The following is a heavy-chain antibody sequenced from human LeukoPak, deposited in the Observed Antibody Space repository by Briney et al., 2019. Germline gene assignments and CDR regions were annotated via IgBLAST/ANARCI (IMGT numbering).Heavy chain of an antibody. CDR2: IIPIFGTA. J-gene: IGHJ5*02. D-gene: IGHD3-22*01. CDR1: GYTFTSYG. V-gene: IGHV1-69*13. Sequence: SVKVSCKASGYTFTSYGISWVRQAPGQGLEWMGGIIPIFGTANYAQKFQGRVTITADESTSTAYMELSSLRPEDTAVYYCARVYYYDSSGYYGQFDPWGQGTLVTVSS. CDR3: ARVYYYDSSGYYGQFDP.